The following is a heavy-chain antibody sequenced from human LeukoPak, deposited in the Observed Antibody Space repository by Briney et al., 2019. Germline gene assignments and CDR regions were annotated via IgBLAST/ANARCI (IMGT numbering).Heavy chain of an antibody. V-gene: IGHV4-59*01. CDR1: GGSISSFY. CDR2: INYSGTT. D-gene: IGHD3-22*01. Sequence: PSETLSLTCTVSGGSISSFYWGWIRRPPGKGVEWSGFINYSGTTKYNPSFESRVTMSVDRSRKQFSLNLSSVTAADTAVYYCARGLNYYDGSGYCNWFDPWGQGTLVTVSS. CDR3: ARGLNYYDGSGYCNWFDP. J-gene: IGHJ5*02.